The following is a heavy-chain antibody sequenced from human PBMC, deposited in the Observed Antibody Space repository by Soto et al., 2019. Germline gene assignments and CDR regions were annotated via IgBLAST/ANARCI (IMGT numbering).Heavy chain of an antibody. CDR3: ARATVEMATIRTFDY. D-gene: IGHD2-2*02. CDR2: IYYSGST. V-gene: IGHV4-31*03. Sequence: SETLSLTCTVSGGSISSGGYYWSWIRQHPGKGLEWIGYIYYSGSTYYNPSLKSRVTISVDTSKNQFSLKLSSVTAADTAVYYCARATVEMATIRTFDYWGQGTLVTVSS. CDR1: GGSISSGGYY. J-gene: IGHJ4*02.